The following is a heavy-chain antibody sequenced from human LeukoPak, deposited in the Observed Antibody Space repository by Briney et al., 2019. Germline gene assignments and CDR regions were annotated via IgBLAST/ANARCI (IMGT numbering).Heavy chain of an antibody. J-gene: IGHJ4*02. CDR3: ARWYSSGWAFDY. CDR2: IHYSGST. V-gene: IGHV4-59*08. Sequence: SETLSLTCTVSGGTISSYYWNWIRQPPGKGLEWIGYIHYSGSTKYNPSLKSRVTISVDTSKNQFSLKLSSVTAADTAAYYCARWYSSGWAFDYWGQGTLVTVSS. D-gene: IGHD6-19*01. CDR1: GGTISSYY.